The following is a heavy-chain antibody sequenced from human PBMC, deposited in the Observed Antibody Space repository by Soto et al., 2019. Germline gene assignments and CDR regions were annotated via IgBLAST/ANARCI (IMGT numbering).Heavy chain of an antibody. V-gene: IGHV3-30-3*01. J-gene: IGHJ6*02. CDR3: ARDLSWNYGNYYYGMDV. Sequence: PGGSLRLSCAASGFTFSSYAMHWVRQAPGKGLEWVAVISYDGSNKYYADSVKGRFTISRDNSKNTLYLQINSLRAEDTAVYYCARDLSWNYGNYYYGMDVWGQGTKVTVSS. D-gene: IGHD1-7*01. CDR1: GFTFSSYA. CDR2: ISYDGSNK.